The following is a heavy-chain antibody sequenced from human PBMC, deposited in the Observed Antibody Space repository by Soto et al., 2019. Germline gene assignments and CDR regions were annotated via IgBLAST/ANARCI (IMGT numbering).Heavy chain of an antibody. Sequence: EASVKVSCKASGYTFTSYGISWVRQAPGQGLEWMGWISAYNGNTNYAQKLQGRVTMTTDTSTSTAYMELRSLRSDDTAVYYCARVLDIVVVPAGYYMDVWGKGTTVTVSS. CDR3: ARVLDIVVVPAGYYMDV. CDR1: GYTFTSYG. V-gene: IGHV1-18*01. D-gene: IGHD2-2*01. CDR2: ISAYNGNT. J-gene: IGHJ6*03.